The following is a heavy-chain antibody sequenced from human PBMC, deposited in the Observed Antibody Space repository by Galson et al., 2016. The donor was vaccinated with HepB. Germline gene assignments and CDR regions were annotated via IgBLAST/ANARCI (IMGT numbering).Heavy chain of an antibody. CDR1: GDSITSDGYS. CDR3: ARVSVGGSGTYYNVGIFDS. V-gene: IGHV4-30-2*01. CDR2: VHHSGNT. D-gene: IGHD3-10*01. J-gene: IGHJ4*02. Sequence: TLSLTCSVSGDSITSDGYSWSWIRQPPGEGLEWIGYVHHSGNTCFNPSLKSRVTMSIDRTKKQFSLELRSTTAADTAVYYCARVSVGGSGTYYNVGIFDSWGQGTLVTVSS.